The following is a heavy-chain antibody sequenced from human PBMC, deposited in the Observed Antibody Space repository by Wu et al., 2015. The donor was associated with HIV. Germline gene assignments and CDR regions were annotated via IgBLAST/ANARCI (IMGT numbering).Heavy chain of an antibody. CDR2: INPSGGST. J-gene: IGHJ4*02. V-gene: IGHV1-46*03. Sequence: QVQLVQSGAEVKKPGASVKVSCKASGYTFTSYYMHWVRQAPGQGLEWMGIINPSGGSTSYAQKFQGRVTMTRDTSTSTVYMELSSLRSEDTAVYYCARVIAARRGDTPFDYWGQGTLVTVSS. D-gene: IGHD6-6*01. CDR3: ARVIAARRGDTPFDY. CDR1: GYTFTSYY.